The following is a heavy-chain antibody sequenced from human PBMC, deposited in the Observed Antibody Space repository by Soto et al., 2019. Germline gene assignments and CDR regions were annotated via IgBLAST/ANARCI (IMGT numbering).Heavy chain of an antibody. Sequence: QVQLQESGPGLVKPSQTLSLTCTVSDDSLTTNKYAWTWIRQNPEKGLEWIGYVYSNGNTRSSPSLQSRVSMSVDTSKSHFSLRLSAVTAADTAVYFCARASYFRPSGSYYFVSWGQGTLVTVSS. CDR1: DDSLTTNKYA. CDR2: VYSNGNT. J-gene: IGHJ4*02. D-gene: IGHD3-10*01. CDR3: ARASYFRPSGSYYFVS. V-gene: IGHV4-31*03.